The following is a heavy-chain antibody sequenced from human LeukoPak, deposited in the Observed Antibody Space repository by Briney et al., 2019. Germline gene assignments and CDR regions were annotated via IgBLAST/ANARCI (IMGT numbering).Heavy chain of an antibody. CDR3: ARDSGIAVAAE. V-gene: IGHV3-21*01. Sequence: GGSLRLSRAASGFTFSSYSMNWVRQAPGKGLEWVSSISSSSSYIYYADSVKGRFTISRDNAKNSLYLQMNSLRAEDTAVYYCARDSGIAVAAEWGQGTLVTVSS. CDR2: ISSSSSYI. J-gene: IGHJ4*02. CDR1: GFTFSSYS. D-gene: IGHD6-19*01.